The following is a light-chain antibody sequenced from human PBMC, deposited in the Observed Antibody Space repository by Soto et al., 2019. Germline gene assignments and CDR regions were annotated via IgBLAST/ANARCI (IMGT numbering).Light chain of an antibody. J-gene: IGKJ1*01. CDR2: AAS. CDR3: QQSYSIPWK. V-gene: IGKV1-39*01. Sequence: DIQMTQSPSSLSASVGDRVTITFRASQSISSYLNWYQQKPGKAPKVLIYAASSLQSGIPSRFSGSGSGTDFTLTISSLQPEDFATYYCQQSYSIPWKFGQGTKVDIK. CDR1: QSISSY.